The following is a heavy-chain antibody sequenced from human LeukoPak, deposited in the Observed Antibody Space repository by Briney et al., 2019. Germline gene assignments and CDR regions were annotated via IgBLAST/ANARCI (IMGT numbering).Heavy chain of an antibody. Sequence: SETLSLTCAVSGGSISSSNWWSWVRQPPGKGLEWIGEIYHSGSTNYNPSLKSRVTISVDTSKNQFSLKLSSVTAADTAVYYCARVSTTYYYDSSGYFDYWGQGTLVTVSS. CDR2: IYHSGST. V-gene: IGHV4-4*02. CDR1: GGSISSSNW. CDR3: ARVSTTYYYDSSGYFDY. D-gene: IGHD3-22*01. J-gene: IGHJ4*02.